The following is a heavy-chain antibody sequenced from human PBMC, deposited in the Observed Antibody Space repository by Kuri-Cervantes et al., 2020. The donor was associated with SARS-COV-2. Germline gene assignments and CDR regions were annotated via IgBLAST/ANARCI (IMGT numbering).Heavy chain of an antibody. CDR1: GFTFSSYA. D-gene: IGHD2-2*02. V-gene: IGHV3-23*01. Sequence: GGSLRLSCAASGFTFSSYAMSWVRQAPGKGLEWVSAISGSGGSTYYADSVKGRFTISRDNSKNTLYPQMNSLRAEDTAVYYCAKDLTFVVAAPAVIRATKALPITWGQGTLVTVSS. CDR2: ISGSGGST. CDR3: AKDLTFVVAAPAVIRATKALPIT. J-gene: IGHJ5*02.